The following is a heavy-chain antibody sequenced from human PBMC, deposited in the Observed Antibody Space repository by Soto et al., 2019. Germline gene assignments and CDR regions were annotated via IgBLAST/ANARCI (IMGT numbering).Heavy chain of an antibody. D-gene: IGHD5-18*01. J-gene: IGHJ5*01. CDR2: IYYSGGT. Sequence: SETLSLTCTVSGVPINSYYWSWIRQPPGKGLEWIGYIYYSGGTNYNPSLKSRVTISLDASKNHFSLKLSSVTAADTAVYYCARAGGYNYHFDFWGQGSPVTVSS. CDR3: ARAGGYNYHFDF. V-gene: IGHV4-59*01. CDR1: GVPINSYY.